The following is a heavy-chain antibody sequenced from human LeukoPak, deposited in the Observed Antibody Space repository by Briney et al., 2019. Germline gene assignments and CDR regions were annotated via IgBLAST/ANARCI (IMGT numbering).Heavy chain of an antibody. J-gene: IGHJ4*02. Sequence: GGSLRLSCAASEFSFSSYSMNWVRQAPGKGLEWVSSISSSSSWIFYADSVKGRFTISRDNAKKSLFLQMNSLRADDTAVYYCARLPELPGFGDYWGQGTLVTVSS. CDR1: EFSFSSYS. CDR3: ARLPELPGFGDY. V-gene: IGHV3-21*01. D-gene: IGHD3-10*01. CDR2: ISSSSSWI.